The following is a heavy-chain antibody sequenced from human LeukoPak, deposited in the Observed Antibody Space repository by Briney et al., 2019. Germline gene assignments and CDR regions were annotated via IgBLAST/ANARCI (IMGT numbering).Heavy chain of an antibody. CDR2: ISIASHFT. V-gene: IGHV3-11*06. J-gene: IGHJ3*01. CDR1: GFPFTDYY. CDR3: ARDTFLAPGRAFDL. Sequence: GGSLRLSCAASGFPFTDYYMSWIRQAPGKGLEWVSYISIASHFTKYADSVKGRFTISRDDAKNSLYLQMNSLRAEDTAGYFCARDTFLAPGRAFDLGAQGTRAAVFS.